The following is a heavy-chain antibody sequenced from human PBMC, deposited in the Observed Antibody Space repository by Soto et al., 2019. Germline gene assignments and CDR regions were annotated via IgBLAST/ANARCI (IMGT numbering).Heavy chain of an antibody. D-gene: IGHD4-17*01. V-gene: IGHV4-4*02. CDR1: GDSISSSFW. CDR3: ARYDFGSFCC. CDR2: IYHTEST. Sequence: SETLSLTCAASGDSISSSFWWSWVRQPPRKGLEWIGEIYHTESTVYNPSLTSRVTISVDKSTNQFSLNLDSVGAADRAVYYCARYDFGSFCCWGR. J-gene: IGHJ2*01.